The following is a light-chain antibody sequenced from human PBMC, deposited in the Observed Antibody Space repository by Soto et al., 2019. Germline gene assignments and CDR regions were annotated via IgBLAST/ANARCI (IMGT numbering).Light chain of an antibody. Sequence: DIYLTQSPASVSASVGDSVIITCRASRDISSWLAWYQQKPGKAPKLLIYTASLLESGVPSRFSGSGFGTDFTLTVSSLQPEDVATYYCQQSNTLVTFGGGTKVEI. CDR2: TAS. CDR1: RDISSW. V-gene: IGKV1D-12*01. CDR3: QQSNTLVT. J-gene: IGKJ4*01.